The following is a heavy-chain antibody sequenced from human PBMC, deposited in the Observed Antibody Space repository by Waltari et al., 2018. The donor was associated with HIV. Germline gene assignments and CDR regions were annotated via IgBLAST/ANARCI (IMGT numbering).Heavy chain of an antibody. CDR1: GFTFSSHG. D-gene: IGHD2-15*01. J-gene: IGHJ6*02. Sequence: QVQLVESGVGAVQPGRYLRLSCAASGFTFSSHGLPWVRQAPGKGLEWVAVIWYDGTKKYYADSVKGRFTISRDNSKNTLYLQMNSLRAEDTAVYYCARDRSEGGGYYYYGLDVWGQGTTVTVSS. CDR2: IWYDGTKK. V-gene: IGHV3-33*01. CDR3: ARDRSEGGGYYYYGLDV.